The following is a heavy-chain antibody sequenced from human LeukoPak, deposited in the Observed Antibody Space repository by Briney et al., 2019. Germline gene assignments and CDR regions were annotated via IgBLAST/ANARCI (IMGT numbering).Heavy chain of an antibody. V-gene: IGHV3-66*01. CDR2: IYSGGST. D-gene: IGHD4-17*01. CDR3: ARGSKSYGDYIRSRIYYIDY. CDR1: GFTVSSNY. J-gene: IGHJ4*02. Sequence: GGSLRLSCAASGFTVSSNYMSWVRQAPGKGLEWVSIIYSGGSTYYADSVKGRFTISRDNSKNTLYLQMNSLRGEDTAVYYCARGSKSYGDYIRSRIYYIDYWGQGTLVTVSS.